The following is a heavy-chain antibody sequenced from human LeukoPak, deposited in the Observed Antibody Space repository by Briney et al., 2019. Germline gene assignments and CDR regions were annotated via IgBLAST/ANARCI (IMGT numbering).Heavy chain of an antibody. Sequence: PSETLSLTCTVSGGSISSYYWSWIRQPPGKGLEWIGYIYYSGSTNYNPSLKSRVTISVDTSKNQFSLKLSSVTAADTAVYYCARAGALGSSSSWFDPWGQGTLVTVSS. V-gene: IGHV4-59*01. D-gene: IGHD6-6*01. CDR3: ARAGALGSSSSWFDP. CDR1: GGSISSYY. CDR2: IYYSGST. J-gene: IGHJ5*02.